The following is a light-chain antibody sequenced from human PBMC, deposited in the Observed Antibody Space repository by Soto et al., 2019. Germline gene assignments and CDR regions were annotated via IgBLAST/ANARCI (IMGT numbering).Light chain of an antibody. Sequence: DIQMTQSPSSLSASVGDRVTITCQASQNINIYLNWYQQSPGRAPKLLIYDASSLEKGVPSRFSGTGSGTHFTLTISSLQPEDIATSYCQPYDDLPFTFGPGTKVDIK. J-gene: IGKJ3*01. CDR3: QPYDDLPFT. CDR2: DAS. V-gene: IGKV1-33*01. CDR1: QNINIY.